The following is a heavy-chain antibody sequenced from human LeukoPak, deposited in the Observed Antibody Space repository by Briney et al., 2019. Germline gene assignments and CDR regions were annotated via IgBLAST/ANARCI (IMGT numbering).Heavy chain of an antibody. CDR3: ASAKIVSGALDY. CDR1: GFTVSSNY. J-gene: IGHJ4*02. Sequence: PGGSLRLSCAASGFTVSSNYMNWVRQAPGKGLEWVSLIYSGGGTYYADSVKGRFTISRDNSKNTLYLQMNSLRAEDTAVYYCASAKIVSGALDYWGQGTLVTVSS. D-gene: IGHD5/OR15-5a*01. V-gene: IGHV3-53*01. CDR2: IYSGGGT.